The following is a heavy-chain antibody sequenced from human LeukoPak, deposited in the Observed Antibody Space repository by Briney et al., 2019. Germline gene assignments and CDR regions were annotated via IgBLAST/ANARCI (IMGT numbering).Heavy chain of an antibody. CDR1: GYTFTGYY. CDR2: INPRGGST. V-gene: IGHV1-46*01. J-gene: IGHJ4*02. D-gene: IGHD6-19*01. CDR3: ARDYSGRSQALDY. Sequence: GSSVKVSCKASGYTFTGYYMHWVRQAPGQGLEWVGMINPRGGSTIYAQNFQGRVTMTRDTSTSTVYMEVSSLRAEDTAVYYCARDYSGRSQALDYWGQGTLVTVSS.